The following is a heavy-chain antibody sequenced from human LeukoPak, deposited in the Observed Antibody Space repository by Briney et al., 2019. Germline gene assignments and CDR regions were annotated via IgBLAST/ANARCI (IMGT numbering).Heavy chain of an antibody. CDR3: ARRGVVTAIQYDAFDI. V-gene: IGHV4-59*01. J-gene: IGHJ3*02. CDR2: IYYSGST. Sequence: SETLSLTCTVSGGSISTYYWSWIRQPPGKGLEWLGYIYYSGSTNYNPSLKSRVTTLVDTSNNQVSLKLSSVTAADTAVYYCARRGVVTAIQYDAFDIWGQGTMVTVSS. CDR1: GGSISTYY. D-gene: IGHD2-21*02.